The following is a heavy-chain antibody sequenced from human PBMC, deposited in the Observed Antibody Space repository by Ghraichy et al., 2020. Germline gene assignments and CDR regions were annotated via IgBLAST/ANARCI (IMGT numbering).Heavy chain of an antibody. CDR2: INTRGDGP. Sequence: GESLNISCAASGLTFSTYAMTWVRQAPGKGLEWVSSINTRGDGPTYADSVKGRFTISRDNSESTLFLQMNSLRAEDTAVYYCTGWLGGAAAGTGFDYWGQGTLVAVSS. V-gene: IGHV3-23*01. CDR1: GLTFSTYA. CDR3: TGWLGGAAAGTGFDY. J-gene: IGHJ4*02. D-gene: IGHD6-13*01.